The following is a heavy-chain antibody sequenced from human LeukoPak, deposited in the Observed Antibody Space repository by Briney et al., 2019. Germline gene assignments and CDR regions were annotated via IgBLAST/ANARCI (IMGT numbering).Heavy chain of an antibody. D-gene: IGHD5-18*01. CDR2: ISSSGGTT. CDR3: AKDPAAMVAFSWFD. Sequence: GGSLSLSCAAYGFTFSSYAMSRVRQAPGKGLEWVSVISSSGGTTNYADSVKGRFTISTDNSTNTMFLQMHSLGAEDTAVYYCAKDPAAMVAFSWFDWGQGPLVTVSS. J-gene: IGHJ4*02. V-gene: IGHV3-23*01. CDR1: GFTFSSYA.